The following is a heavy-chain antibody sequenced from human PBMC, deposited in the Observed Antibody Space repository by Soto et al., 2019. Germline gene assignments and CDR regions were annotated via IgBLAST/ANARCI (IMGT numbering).Heavy chain of an antibody. J-gene: IGHJ6*02. V-gene: IGHV4-31*03. CDR2: IYYSGST. CDR1: GGSISSGGYY. Sequence: SETLSLTCTISGGSISSGGYYWSWIRQHPGKGLEWIGYIYYSGSTYYNPSLKSRVAISVDTSKNQFSLKLSSVTAADTAVYYCARDAHCSSTSCYGDGMDVWGQGTTVTV. D-gene: IGHD2-2*01. CDR3: ARDAHCSSTSCYGDGMDV.